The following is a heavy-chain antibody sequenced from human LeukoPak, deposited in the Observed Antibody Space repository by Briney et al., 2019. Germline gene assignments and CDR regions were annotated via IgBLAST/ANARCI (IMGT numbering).Heavy chain of an antibody. CDR2: IYIGDHM. Sequence: GGSLRLSCAASGFTVSSNYMWIRQAPGKGLEYIAVIYIGDHMYFAASVRGRFTISRDNSKNTLYLQMNSLRVEDTAVYYCARDSSDRDYWGQGTLVTVSS. V-gene: IGHV3-53*01. CDR3: ARDSSDRDY. J-gene: IGHJ4*02. CDR1: GFTVSSNY.